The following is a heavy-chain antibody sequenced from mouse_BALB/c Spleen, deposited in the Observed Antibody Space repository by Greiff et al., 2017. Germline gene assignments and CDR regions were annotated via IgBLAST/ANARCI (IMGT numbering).Heavy chain of an antibody. CDR3: ARGTMITTRAMDY. V-gene: IGHV5-17*02. J-gene: IGHJ4*01. CDR1: GFTFSSFG. Sequence: EVHLVESGGGLVQPGGSRKLSCAASGFTFSSFGMHWVRQAPEKGLEWVAYISSGSSTIYYADTVKGRFTISRDNPKNTLFLQMTSLRSEDTAMYYCARGTMITTRAMDYWGQGTSVTVSS. D-gene: IGHD2-4*01. CDR2: ISSGSSTI.